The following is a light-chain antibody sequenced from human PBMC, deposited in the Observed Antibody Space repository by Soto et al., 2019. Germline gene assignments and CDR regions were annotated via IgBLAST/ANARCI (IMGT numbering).Light chain of an antibody. Sequence: QSVLTQPASVSGSPGQSITISCTGTGSDVGGYDYVSWYQHHPGKAPKVMIYEVTNRPSGVSNRFSGSKSGNTASLTISGLLAEYEADYYCSSYTGSSTYVFGTGTKGTVL. CDR1: GSDVGGYDY. CDR3: SSYTGSSTYV. CDR2: EVT. V-gene: IGLV2-14*01. J-gene: IGLJ1*01.